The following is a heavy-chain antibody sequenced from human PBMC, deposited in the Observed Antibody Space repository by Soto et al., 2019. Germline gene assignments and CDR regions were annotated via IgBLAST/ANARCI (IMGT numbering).Heavy chain of an antibody. CDR2: IDIGGNT. CDR1: GFSVTNNY. V-gene: IGHV3-66*01. D-gene: IGHD2-2*01. CDR3: ARGRGSTGYLGREHYFDY. J-gene: IGHJ4*02. Sequence: EVQVVESGGGLVQPGGSLRLSCSASGFSVTNNYMNWVRQAPGKVLEWVAIIDIGGNTYYADSVKDRFTISRDNSRNTLYLHMDSLRAEDTAVYDCARGRGSTGYLGREHYFDYWGQGTLVTVSP.